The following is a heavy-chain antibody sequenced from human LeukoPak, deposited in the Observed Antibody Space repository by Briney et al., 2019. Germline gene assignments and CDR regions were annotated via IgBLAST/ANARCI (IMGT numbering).Heavy chain of an antibody. CDR3: ARQGLLYENDAFDI. V-gene: IGHV5-51*01. Sequence: NRGESLKISCKGSGYSFTGYWIGWVRQMPGKGLEWMGIIYPGDSDTGYSPSFQGQVTISADKSISTAYLQWSSLRASDTAMYYCARQGLLYENDAFDIWGQGTMVTVSS. D-gene: IGHD2-21*02. CDR2: IYPGDSDT. CDR1: GYSFTGYW. J-gene: IGHJ3*02.